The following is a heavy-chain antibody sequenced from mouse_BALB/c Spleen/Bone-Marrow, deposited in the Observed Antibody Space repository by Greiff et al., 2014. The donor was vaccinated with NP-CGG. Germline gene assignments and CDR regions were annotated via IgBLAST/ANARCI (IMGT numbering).Heavy chain of an antibody. CDR1: GFTFSDYY. CDR3: ARGLYYRPFAY. V-gene: IGHV5-12*02. CDR2: ISNGGGST. J-gene: IGHJ3*01. D-gene: IGHD2-14*01. Sequence: EVKVVESGGGLVQPGGSLKLSCATSGFTFSDYYMYWVRQTPEKRLEWVAYISNGGGSTYYPDTVKGRFTISRDNAKNTLYLQMSRLKSEDTAVYYCARGLYYRPFAYWGQGTLVTVSA.